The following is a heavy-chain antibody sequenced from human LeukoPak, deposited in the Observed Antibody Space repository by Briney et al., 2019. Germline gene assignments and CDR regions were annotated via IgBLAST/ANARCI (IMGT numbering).Heavy chain of an antibody. J-gene: IGHJ4*02. CDR1: GGSISSGGYY. D-gene: IGHD3-10*01. CDR3: ARFDYGSGAYYINQ. CDR2: VYYTGST. V-gene: IGHV4-61*08. Sequence: SETLSLTCTVSGGSISSGGYYWSWIRQHPGKGLEWIGYVYYTGSTSYNPSLKTRITMSVDTSKNQFSLKLNSVTAADTAVYYCARFDYGSGAYYINQWGQGTLVTVSS.